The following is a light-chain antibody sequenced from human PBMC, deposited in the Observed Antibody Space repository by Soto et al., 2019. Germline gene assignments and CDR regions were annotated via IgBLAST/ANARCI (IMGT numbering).Light chain of an antibody. V-gene: IGKV4-1*01. CDR3: QQYYNVPIT. CDR1: QSVLSSSNNRNY. Sequence: DIVMTQSPDSLAVSLGERATINCKSSQSVLSSSNNRNYLAWFQQKPGQPPKALIYWASTRESGVPDRISGSGSGTDFTLTISSLQAEDVAVYYCQQYYNVPITFGQGTRLEIK. CDR2: WAS. J-gene: IGKJ5*01.